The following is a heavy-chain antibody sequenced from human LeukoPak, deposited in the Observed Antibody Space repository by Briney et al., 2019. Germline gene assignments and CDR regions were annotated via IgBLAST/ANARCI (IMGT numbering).Heavy chain of an antibody. V-gene: IGHV3-21*01. CDR2: ISSSSSYI. D-gene: IGHD6-19*01. CDR3: ARDSGAVGNALDY. Sequence: GGSLRLSCAASGFTFSSYSMSWVRQAPGKGLEWVSSISSSSSYIYYADSVKGRFTISRDNAKNSLYLQMNSLRAEDTAVYYCARDSGAVGNALDYWGQGTLVTVSS. CDR1: GFTFSSYS. J-gene: IGHJ4*02.